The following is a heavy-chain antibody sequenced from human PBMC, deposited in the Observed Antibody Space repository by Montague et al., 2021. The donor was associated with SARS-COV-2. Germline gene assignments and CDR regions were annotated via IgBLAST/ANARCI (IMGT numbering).Heavy chain of an antibody. J-gene: IGHJ4*02. Sequence: SETLSLTCAVYGKSFSGFFWSWIRQPPGKGLEWIAEINDRGVTNYNYNPSLGSRVTISAGTSKNQFSLKLRSVTAADTAVYYCARWDPQTLTVISLRGKSANDYWGQGTLVTVSS. CDR1: GKSFSGFF. CDR3: ARWDPQTLTVISLRGKSANDY. CDR2: INDRGVTNY. V-gene: IGHV4-34*01. D-gene: IGHD4-11*01.